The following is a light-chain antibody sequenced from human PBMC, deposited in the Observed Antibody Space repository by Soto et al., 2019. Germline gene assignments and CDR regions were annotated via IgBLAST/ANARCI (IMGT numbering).Light chain of an antibody. J-gene: IGKJ5*01. CDR2: DAS. Sequence: VMNQSPATLSLSTGERATLSCRASQSINSNLAWYQQKPGQAPRLLIYDASHRATGIPARFSGSGSGTDFTLTISSLEPEDFAVYYCQQYGSSSTFGQGTLLAIK. CDR3: QQYGSSST. CDR1: QSINSN. V-gene: IGKV3-11*01.